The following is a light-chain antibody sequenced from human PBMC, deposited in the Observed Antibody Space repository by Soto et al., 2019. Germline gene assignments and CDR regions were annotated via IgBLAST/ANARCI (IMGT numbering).Light chain of an antibody. CDR3: LQDNNDPLT. V-gene: IGKV1-6*01. CDR1: QGIRND. J-gene: IGKJ4*01. CDR2: AAS. Sequence: AVQMTQSPSSLSASVGDRVTITCQASQGIRNDLGWYQQKPGKAPKLLIYAASRLQSGVPSRFSGIGSGTDFTLTISSLQPEDFATYYCLQDNNDPLTFGGGTKVEIK.